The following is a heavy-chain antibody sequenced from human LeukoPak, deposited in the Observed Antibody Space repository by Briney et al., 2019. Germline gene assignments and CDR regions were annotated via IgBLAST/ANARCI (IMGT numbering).Heavy chain of an antibody. J-gene: IGHJ4*02. CDR1: GFTFSSYA. Sequence: GRSLRFSCAASGFTFSSYAMHGVRQAPGKGLEWVAVISYDGSNKYYADSVKGRFTISRDNSKNTLYLQMNSLRAEDTAVYYCARDFYCSSTSCADYWGQGTLVTVSS. V-gene: IGHV3-30*04. CDR3: ARDFYCSSTSCADY. CDR2: ISYDGSNK. D-gene: IGHD2-2*01.